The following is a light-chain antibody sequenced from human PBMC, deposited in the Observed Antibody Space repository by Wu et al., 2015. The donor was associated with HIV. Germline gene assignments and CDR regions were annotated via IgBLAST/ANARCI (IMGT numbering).Light chain of an antibody. Sequence: EIVLTQSPVTLSLSPGERATLSCRASQSVASFLAWYQQKPGQAPRLLIYDASNRATGIPARFSGSGSGTDFTLTISSLEPEDFAVYYCQQRRYWPLYTFGQGTKLEIK. CDR3: QQRRYWPLYT. CDR1: QSVASF. V-gene: IGKV3-11*01. CDR2: DAS. J-gene: IGKJ2*01.